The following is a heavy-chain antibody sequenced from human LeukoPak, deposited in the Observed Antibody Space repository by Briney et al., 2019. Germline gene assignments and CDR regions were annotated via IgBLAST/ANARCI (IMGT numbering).Heavy chain of an antibody. CDR2: IYYSGST. Sequence: SETLSLTCTVSGGSISSYYWSWIRQPPGKGLEWIGYIYYSGSTNYNPSLKSRVTISVDTSKNQFPLKLSSVTAADTAVYYCARHPKYSSSWYSFDYWGQGTLVTVSS. V-gene: IGHV4-59*08. CDR3: ARHPKYSSSWYSFDY. D-gene: IGHD6-13*01. CDR1: GGSISSYY. J-gene: IGHJ4*02.